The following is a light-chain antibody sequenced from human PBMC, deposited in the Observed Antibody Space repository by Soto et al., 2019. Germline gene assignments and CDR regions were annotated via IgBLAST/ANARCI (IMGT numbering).Light chain of an antibody. CDR3: QHYNNWHIT. CDR2: GAS. CDR1: QSISDT. V-gene: IGKV3-15*01. Sequence: ETVMTQSPATLSVSPGGRATLSCRASQSISDTLAWYQQKPGQAPRLLIHGASTRATGFPARFSGSGSGTEFILTISSLQSEDFAVYYCQHYNNWHITFGQGTRLEIK. J-gene: IGKJ5*01.